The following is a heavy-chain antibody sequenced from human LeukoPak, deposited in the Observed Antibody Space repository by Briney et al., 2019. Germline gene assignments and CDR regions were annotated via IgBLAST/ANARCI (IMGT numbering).Heavy chain of an antibody. V-gene: IGHV3-66*01. CDR1: GFTVSSNY. CDR3: ARRRPDYGGGYYGMDV. J-gene: IGHJ6*02. D-gene: IGHD4-23*01. Sequence: GGSLRLSCAASGFTVSSNYMSWVRQAPGKGLEWVSVIYSGGSTYYADSVKGRFTISRDNSKNTLYLQMNSLRAEDTAVYYCARRRPDYGGGYYGMDVWGRGTTVTVSS. CDR2: IYSGGST.